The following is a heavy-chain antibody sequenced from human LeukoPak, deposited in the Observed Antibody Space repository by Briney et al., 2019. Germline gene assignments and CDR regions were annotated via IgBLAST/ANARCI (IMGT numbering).Heavy chain of an antibody. Sequence: SETLSLTCTVSGGSISSSSYYWGWIRQPPGKGLEWIGEIYHSGSTNYNPSLKSRVTISVDKSKNQFSLKLSSVIAADTALYYCARVRTWIQLWGPLDYWGQGTLVTVSS. CDR2: IYHSGST. CDR1: GGSISSSSYY. CDR3: ARVRTWIQLWGPLDY. D-gene: IGHD5-18*01. J-gene: IGHJ4*02. V-gene: IGHV4-39*07.